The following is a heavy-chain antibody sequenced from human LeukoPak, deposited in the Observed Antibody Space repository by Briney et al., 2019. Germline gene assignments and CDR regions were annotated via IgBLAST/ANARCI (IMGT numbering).Heavy chain of an antibody. CDR2: MYDSWST. CDR3: ATIKRGNIYGYFDF. J-gene: IGHJ4*02. Sequence: SETLSLTCTVSGVSMSSHYWSWIRQPPGKGLEWIGYMYDSWSTKDNPSLKSRVTLSADTSKNQFSLRLSPVTAADTAVYYCATIKRGNIYGYFDFWGQGILVTVSS. D-gene: IGHD5-18*01. CDR1: GVSMSSHY. V-gene: IGHV4-59*11.